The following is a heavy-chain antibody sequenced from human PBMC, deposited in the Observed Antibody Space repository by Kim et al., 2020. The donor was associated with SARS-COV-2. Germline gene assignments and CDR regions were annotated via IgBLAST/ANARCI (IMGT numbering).Heavy chain of an antibody. J-gene: IGHJ5*02. V-gene: IGHV4-39*01. CDR3: ARPKGYYYDSSDWFDP. Sequence: SETLSLTFTVSGGSISSSSYYWGWIRQPPGKGLEWIGSIYYSGSTYYNPSLKSRVTISVDTSKNQFSLKLSSVTAADTAVYYCARPKGYYYDSSDWFDPWGQGTLVTVSS. D-gene: IGHD3-22*01. CDR1: GGSISSSSYY. CDR2: IYYSGST.